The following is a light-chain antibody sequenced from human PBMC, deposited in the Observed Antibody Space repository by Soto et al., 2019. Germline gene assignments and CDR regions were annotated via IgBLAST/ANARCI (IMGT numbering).Light chain of an antibody. Sequence: QSALTQPPSASGSPGQSVTISCTGTSSDVGYSNSVSWYQQHPGKAPKLMIYDVSERPSGVPDCFSGSKSGNTASLTVSGLQAEDEADYYCSSYANSVSYVFGTGTKLTVL. V-gene: IGLV2-8*01. CDR1: SSDVGYSNS. CDR2: DVS. CDR3: SSYANSVSYV. J-gene: IGLJ1*01.